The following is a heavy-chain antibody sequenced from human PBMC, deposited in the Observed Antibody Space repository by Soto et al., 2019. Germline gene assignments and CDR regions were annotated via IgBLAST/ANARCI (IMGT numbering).Heavy chain of an antibody. Sequence: SVKVSCKASGYTFTGYYMHWVRQAPGQGLEWMGWINPNSGGTNYAQKFQGRVTMTRDTSISTAYMELSRLRSDDAAVYYCARDDGIVGATSYYYYYGMDVWGQGTTVTVSS. D-gene: IGHD1-26*01. CDR2: INPNSGGT. CDR3: ARDDGIVGATSYYYYYGMDV. J-gene: IGHJ6*02. CDR1: GYTFTGYY. V-gene: IGHV1-2*02.